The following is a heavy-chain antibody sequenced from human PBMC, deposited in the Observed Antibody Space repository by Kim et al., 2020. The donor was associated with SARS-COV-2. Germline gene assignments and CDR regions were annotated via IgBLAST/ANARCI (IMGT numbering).Heavy chain of an antibody. CDR2: IYYSGST. CDR1: GGSISSSSYY. CDR3: ARVGGYDFWSGYSTFDY. Sequence: SETLSLTCTVSGGSISSSSYYWGWIRQPPGKGLEWIGSIYYSGSTYYNPSLKSRVTISVDTSKNQFSLKLSSVTAADTAVYYCARVGGYDFWSGYSTFDYWGQGTLVTVSS. V-gene: IGHV4-39*01. D-gene: IGHD3-3*01. J-gene: IGHJ4*02.